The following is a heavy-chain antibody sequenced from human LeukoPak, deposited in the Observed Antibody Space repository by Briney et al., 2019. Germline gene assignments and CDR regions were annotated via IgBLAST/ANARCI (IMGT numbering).Heavy chain of an antibody. CDR2: INPNSGGT. J-gene: IGHJ5*02. V-gene: IGHV1-2*02. D-gene: IGHD6-19*01. CDR3: ARESGIAVAGGWFDP. CDR1: GYTFTGYY. Sequence: ASVKVSCKASGYTFTGYYMHWVRQAPGQGLEWMGWINPNSGGTNYAQKFQGRVTMTRDTSISTAYMELSRLRSDDTAVYYCARESGIAVAGGWFDPWGQGTLVTVSS.